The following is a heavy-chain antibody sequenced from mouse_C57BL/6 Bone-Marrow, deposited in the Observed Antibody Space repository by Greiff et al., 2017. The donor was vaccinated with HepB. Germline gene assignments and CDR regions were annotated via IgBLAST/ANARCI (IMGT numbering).Heavy chain of an antibody. Sequence: VQLQQPGAELVKPGASVKLSCKASGYTFTSYWMQWVKQRPGQGLEWIGEIDPSDSYTNYNQKFKGKATLTVDTSSSTAYMQLSSLTSEDSAVYYCARATPAYFDYWGQGTTLTVSS. J-gene: IGHJ2*01. CDR3: ARATPAYFDY. CDR2: IDPSDSYT. CDR1: GYTFTSYW. D-gene: IGHD1-1*01. V-gene: IGHV1-50*01.